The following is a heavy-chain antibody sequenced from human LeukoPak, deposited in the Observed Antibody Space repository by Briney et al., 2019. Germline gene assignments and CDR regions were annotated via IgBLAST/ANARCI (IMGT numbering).Heavy chain of an antibody. CDR3: VRMTLSLYSGTYYVDY. CDR1: EFTFSNYS. Sequence: AGGSLRLSCAASEFTFSNYSMTWVRQAPGKGLEWVANINQDGSEKYYVDSVKGRFTISRDNAKNSLYLQMNSLRAEDTAVYYCVRMTLSLYSGTYYVDYWGQGTLVTVSS. D-gene: IGHD1-26*01. CDR2: INQDGSEK. J-gene: IGHJ4*02. V-gene: IGHV3-7*01.